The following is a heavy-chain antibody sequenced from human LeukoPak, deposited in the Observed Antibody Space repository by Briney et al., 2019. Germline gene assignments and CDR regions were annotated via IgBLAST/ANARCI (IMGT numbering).Heavy chain of an antibody. Sequence: GGSLRLSCAASGFTFSSYGMHWVRQAPGKGLEWVAVIWYDGSNKYYADSVKGRFTISRDNSKNTLYLQMNSLRAEDTAVYYCARDGLYYYDSSGYFGYWGQGTLVTVSS. CDR2: IWYDGSNK. V-gene: IGHV3-33*08. J-gene: IGHJ4*02. CDR1: GFTFSSYG. D-gene: IGHD3-22*01. CDR3: ARDGLYYYDSSGYFGY.